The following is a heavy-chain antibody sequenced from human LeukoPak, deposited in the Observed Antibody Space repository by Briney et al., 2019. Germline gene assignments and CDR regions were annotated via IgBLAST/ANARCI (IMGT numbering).Heavy chain of an antibody. CDR2: VCTSGGGT. CDR3: AKRYNSEYLAPVQN. J-gene: IGHJ4*02. CDR1: GFTFSSYA. V-gene: IGHV3-23*01. Sequence: GGSLRLSCAASGFTFSSYAMTWVRQAPGKGLEWVSTVCTSGGGTYYADSVKGRFTISRDNSKNTLYLQMNSLRAEDTAVYYCAKRYNSEYLAPVQNWGQGTLVTVSS. D-gene: IGHD1-1*01.